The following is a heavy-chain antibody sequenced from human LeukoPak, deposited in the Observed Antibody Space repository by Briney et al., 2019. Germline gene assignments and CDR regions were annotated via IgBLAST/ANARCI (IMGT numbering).Heavy chain of an antibody. CDR3: ARDDRRSVVSSEYYFDY. D-gene: IGHD3-22*01. CDR1: GGSISSYY. V-gene: IGHV4-59*01. CDR2: IYYSGST. Sequence: PSETLSLTCTVSGGSISSYYWSWIRQPPGKGLEWIGYIYYSGSTNYNPSLKSRVTISVDTSKNQFSLKLSSVTAADTAVYYCARDDRRSVVSSEYYFDYWGQGTLVTVSS. J-gene: IGHJ4*02.